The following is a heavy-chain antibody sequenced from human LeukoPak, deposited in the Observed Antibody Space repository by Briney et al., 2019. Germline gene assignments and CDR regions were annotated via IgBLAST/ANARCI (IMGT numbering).Heavy chain of an antibody. CDR1: GFTFSSYS. CDR2: IVSSGSYI. D-gene: IGHD2-2*02. J-gene: IGHJ4*02. V-gene: IGHV3-21*01. Sequence: GGSLRLSCAASGFTFSSYSMNWVRQAPGKGLEWVSSIVSSGSYIYYADSVKGRFTISRDNAKNSLYLQMNSLRAEDTAVYYCARESGGYCSTTSCYKGYFDYWGQGTLVTVPS. CDR3: ARESGGYCSTTSCYKGYFDY.